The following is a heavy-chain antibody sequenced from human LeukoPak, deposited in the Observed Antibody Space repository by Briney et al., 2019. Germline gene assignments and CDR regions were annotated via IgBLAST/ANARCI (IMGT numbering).Heavy chain of an antibody. D-gene: IGHD3-22*01. V-gene: IGHV1-18*01. CDR3: AREGYYDSSGYRYLFYFDY. CDR1: GYTSTSYG. Sequence: ASAKVSSKPSGYTSTSYGISWGRPAPGQRLERRGWISAYNGNTNYAQKLQGRVTMTTDTSTSTAYMELRSLRSDDTAVYYCAREGYYDSSGYRYLFYFDYWGQGTLVTVSS. CDR2: ISAYNGNT. J-gene: IGHJ4*02.